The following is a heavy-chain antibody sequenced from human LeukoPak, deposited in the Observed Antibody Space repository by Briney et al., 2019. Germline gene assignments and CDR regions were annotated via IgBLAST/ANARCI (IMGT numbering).Heavy chain of an antibody. CDR2: IKQDGSEK. D-gene: IGHD1-20*01. CDR3: ARDPTNWRRTQERDY. V-gene: IGHV3-7*01. J-gene: IGHJ4*02. CDR1: GFTFSSYW. Sequence: GGALRLSCAASGFTFSSYWMSWVRQAPGKGLERVANIKQDGSEKYYVDSVKGRFTISRDNAKNSLYLQMNSLRAEDTAVYYCARDPTNWRRTQERDYWGQGTLVTVSS.